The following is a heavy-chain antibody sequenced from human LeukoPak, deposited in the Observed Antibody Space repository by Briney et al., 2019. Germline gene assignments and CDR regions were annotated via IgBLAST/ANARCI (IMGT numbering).Heavy chain of an antibody. Sequence: GGSLRLSCVVSGFTFSSYWMSWVRQAPGKGVEWVANIKQDGSEKYYVDSVKGRFTMSRNNAKNSLYLQMSSLRAEDTAVYYCARVQWELRGVGSYFEYWGQGALVTVFS. CDR1: GFTFSSYW. V-gene: IGHV3-7*01. D-gene: IGHD1-26*01. J-gene: IGHJ4*02. CDR3: ARVQWELRGVGSYFEY. CDR2: IKQDGSEK.